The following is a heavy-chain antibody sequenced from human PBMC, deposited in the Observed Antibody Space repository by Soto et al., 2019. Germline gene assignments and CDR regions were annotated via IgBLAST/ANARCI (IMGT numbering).Heavy chain of an antibody. CDR2: IFHGGDT. Sequence: SETLSLTCAVSGGSISSTKWWSWVRQPPGKGLEWIGEIFHGGDTNYNPSLKSRVTISTDKSISTVYLQWSSLAVSDTAMYYCARRSSSSGLNFDLWGQGTLVTVSS. CDR3: ARRSSSSGLNFDL. D-gene: IGHD6-6*01. V-gene: IGHV4-4*02. J-gene: IGHJ4*02. CDR1: GGSISSTKW.